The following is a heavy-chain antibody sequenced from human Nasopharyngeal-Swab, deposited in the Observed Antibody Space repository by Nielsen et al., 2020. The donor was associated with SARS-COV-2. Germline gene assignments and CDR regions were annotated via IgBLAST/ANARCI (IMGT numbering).Heavy chain of an antibody. CDR3: ARPNSGSYRAAFDI. D-gene: IGHD1-26*01. V-gene: IGHV3-30-3*01. CDR1: GFTFSSYA. Sequence: GESLKISCAASGFTFSSYAMHWVRQAPGKGPEWVAVISYDGSNKYYADSVKGRFTISRDNSKNTLYLQMNSLRAEDTAVYYCARPNSGSYRAAFDIWGQGTMVTVSS. J-gene: IGHJ3*02. CDR2: ISYDGSNK.